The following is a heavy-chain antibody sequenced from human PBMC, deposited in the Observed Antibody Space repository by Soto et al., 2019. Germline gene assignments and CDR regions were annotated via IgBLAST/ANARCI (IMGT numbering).Heavy chain of an antibody. J-gene: IGHJ4*02. CDR3: ESEMWTRSGPQNFFDY. CDR1: GYTFTSYG. Sequence: QVQLVQSEGELRQPGASVTVSCRASGYTFTSYGIIWVRQAPGQGLEWMGYISPNSGATTYAQNLQGKLSLTTHTYTSTAYMKLRSQRSDDTAIYYCESEMWTRSGPQNFFDYWGLGALVTVSS. D-gene: IGHD6-25*01. CDR2: ISPNSGAT. V-gene: IGHV1-18*01.